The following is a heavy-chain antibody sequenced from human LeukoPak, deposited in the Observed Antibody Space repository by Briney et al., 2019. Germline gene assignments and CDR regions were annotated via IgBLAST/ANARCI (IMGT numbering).Heavy chain of an antibody. CDR2: INSDGSST. CDR3: ARESHQFRYAFDI. Sequence: LSLTCAASGFTFSYAWMNWVRQAPGKGLEWVSRINSDGSSTSYADSVKGRFTISRDNAKNTLYLQMNSLRAEDTAVYYCARESHQFRYAFDIWGQGTMVTVSS. CDR1: GFTFSYAW. V-gene: IGHV3-74*01. J-gene: IGHJ3*02. D-gene: IGHD2-2*01.